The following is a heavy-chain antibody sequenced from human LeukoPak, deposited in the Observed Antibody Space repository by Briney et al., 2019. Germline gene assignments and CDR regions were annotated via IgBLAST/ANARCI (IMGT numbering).Heavy chain of an antibody. CDR1: GGSFSGYY. D-gene: IGHD3-10*01. CDR3: ARGLDYYGSGSHDY. V-gene: IGHV4-34*01. Sequence: SETLSLTCAVYGGSFSGYYWSWIRQPPGKGLEWIGEINHSGSTNYNPSLKSRVTISVDTSKNQFSLKLSSVTAADTAVYYCARGLDYYGSGSHDYRGQGTLVTVSS. CDR2: INHSGST. J-gene: IGHJ4*02.